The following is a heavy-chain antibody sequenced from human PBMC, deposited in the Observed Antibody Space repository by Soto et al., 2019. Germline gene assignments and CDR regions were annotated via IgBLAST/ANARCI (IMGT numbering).Heavy chain of an antibody. J-gene: IGHJ3*02. D-gene: IGHD3-10*01. CDR3: ARDILLWFGELPPRAGEAFDI. V-gene: IGHV4-31*03. Sequence: QVQLQESGPGLVKPSQTLSLTCTVSGGSISSGGYFWSWIRQHPGKGLEWIGDINYSGSTYSNPSLKSRVTTPVDTSKYQCSLKLSSVTAAATAVYYCARDILLWFGELPPRAGEAFDIWGQGTRVTVSS. CDR1: GGSISSGGYF. CDR2: INYSGST.